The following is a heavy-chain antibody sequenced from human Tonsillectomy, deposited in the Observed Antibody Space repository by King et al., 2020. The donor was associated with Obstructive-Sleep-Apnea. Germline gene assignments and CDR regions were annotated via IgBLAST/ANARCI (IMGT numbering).Heavy chain of an antibody. CDR3: AIHLEGYYYYGMDV. V-gene: IGHV4-59*08. J-gene: IGHJ6*02. CDR2: IYYSGST. D-gene: IGHD5-24*01. CDR1: GGSINNYY. Sequence: QLQESGPGLVKPSETLSLTCNVSGGSINNYYWSWIRQPPGKGLEWIGNIYYSGSTNYNPSLKSRVAISVDTPKNQLSLKMTSVSAADTAVYFCAIHLEGYYYYGMDVWGQGTTVTVSS.